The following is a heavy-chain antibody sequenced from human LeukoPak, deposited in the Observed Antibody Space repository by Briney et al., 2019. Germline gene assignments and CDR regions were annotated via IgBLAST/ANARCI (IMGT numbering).Heavy chain of an antibody. J-gene: IGHJ4*02. Sequence: GGSLRLSCAASGFTFSGSAMHWVRQASGKGLEWVGRIRSKANSYATAYAASVKGRFTISRDDSKNTAYLQMNSLKTEDTAVYYCTRLPLGYYHDSRRDTEENPADYWGQGTLVTVSS. CDR2: IRSKANSYAT. CDR3: TRLPLGYYHDSRRDTEENPADY. CDR1: GFTFSGSA. D-gene: IGHD3-22*01. V-gene: IGHV3-73*01.